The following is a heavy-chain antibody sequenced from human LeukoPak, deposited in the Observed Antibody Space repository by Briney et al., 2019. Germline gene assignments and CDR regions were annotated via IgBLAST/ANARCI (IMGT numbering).Heavy chain of an antibody. CDR2: ISSSSSYI. CDR1: GFTFSGYS. Sequence: PGGSLRLSCAAPGFTFSGYSMNWVRQAPGKGLEWVSSISSSSSYIYYADSVKGRFTISRDNAKNSLYLQMNSLRAEDTAVYYCARGRITIFPVGAFDIWGQGTMVTVSS. V-gene: IGHV3-21*01. J-gene: IGHJ3*02. CDR3: ARGRITIFPVGAFDI. D-gene: IGHD3-9*01.